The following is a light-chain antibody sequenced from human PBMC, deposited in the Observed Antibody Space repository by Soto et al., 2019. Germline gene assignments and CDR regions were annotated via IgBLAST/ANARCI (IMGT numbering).Light chain of an antibody. CDR1: QSVSSSY. CDR3: QQYCSSPRT. V-gene: IGKV3-20*01. J-gene: IGKJ1*01. Sequence: EIGLTQSPGTLSLSPGKRTILSCRASQSVSSSYLAWYQRKPGQAPRLLIYGECIRATGIPDRFSGSWSGTDFTLAIRRLEPDDRAVYYCQQYCSSPRTFGQGTKVVI. CDR2: GEC.